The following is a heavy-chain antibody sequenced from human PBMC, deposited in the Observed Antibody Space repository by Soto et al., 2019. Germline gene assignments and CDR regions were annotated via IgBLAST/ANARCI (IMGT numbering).Heavy chain of an antibody. D-gene: IGHD4-17*01. CDR3: ARHGFYGDYASNYFDP. Sequence: PGESLKISCKASGYTFTNSWIGWAREMPGKGLEYMGIIYPGDSDSRYSPSFQGQVTFSADKSISTAYMQWSSLKASDTAMYYCARHGFYGDYASNYFDPWGQGTLVTVSS. CDR2: IYPGDSDS. CDR1: GYTFTNSW. J-gene: IGHJ5*02. V-gene: IGHV5-51*01.